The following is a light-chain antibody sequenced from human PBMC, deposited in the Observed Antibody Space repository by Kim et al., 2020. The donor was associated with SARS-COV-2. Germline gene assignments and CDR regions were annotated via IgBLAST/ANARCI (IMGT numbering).Light chain of an antibody. V-gene: IGKV1-8*01. CDR2: DAF. Sequence: ASTGDRVTITCRASQDISNSLALYQQKPGQAPELLIYDAFTLQSGVSPRFSGSRSGTDFTLTIISLQSEDFATYYCQQHYIYPLTFGGGTKVDIK. CDR1: QDISNS. J-gene: IGKJ4*01. CDR3: QQHYIYPLT.